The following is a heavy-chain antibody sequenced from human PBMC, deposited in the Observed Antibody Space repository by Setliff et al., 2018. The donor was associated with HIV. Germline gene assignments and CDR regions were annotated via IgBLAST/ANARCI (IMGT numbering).Heavy chain of an antibody. CDR2: IDPEDGKT. D-gene: IGHD3-9*01. CDR3: ATLRPYDILTGSPFDY. V-gene: IGHV1-69-2*01. CDR1: GYTFTGYY. Sequence: ASVKVSCKASGYTFTGYYMHWVRQAPGKGLEWMGHIDPEDGKTVYAEKFQGRVSITADTSTDTAYMELNSLRSDDTAVYYCATLRPYDILTGSPFDYWGQGTLVTVSS. J-gene: IGHJ4*02.